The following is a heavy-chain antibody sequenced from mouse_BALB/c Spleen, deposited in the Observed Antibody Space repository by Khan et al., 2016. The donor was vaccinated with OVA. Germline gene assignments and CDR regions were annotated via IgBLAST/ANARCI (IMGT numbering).Heavy chain of an antibody. V-gene: IGHV1S81*02. J-gene: IGHJ3*01. CDR2: INPNNGDA. Sequence: QVQLKESGAELVKPGASVKLSCKASGYIFTSYYIYWVQQRPGQGLEWIGEINPNNGDANFTEKFKNKATLTVDKSSSTAYMQLSSLTSEDSAVYYCTRSGYGTFAYWGQGTLVTVSA. D-gene: IGHD2-1*01. CDR1: GYIFTSYY. CDR3: TRSGYGTFAY.